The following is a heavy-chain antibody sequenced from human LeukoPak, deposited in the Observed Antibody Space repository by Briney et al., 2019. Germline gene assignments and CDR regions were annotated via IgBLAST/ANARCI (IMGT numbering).Heavy chain of an antibody. CDR2: ISWNSGTI. CDR1: GFTFDNYA. J-gene: IGHJ4*02. Sequence: GRSLRLSCAASGFTFDNYAMHWVRQVPGKGLERVSGISWNSGTIGYADSVKGRFTISRDNAKNSLYLQMNSLRAEDTALYYCARDGGYYDSSGYQPYYFDYWGQGTLVTVSP. CDR3: ARDGGYYDSSGYQPYYFDY. D-gene: IGHD3-22*01. V-gene: IGHV3-9*01.